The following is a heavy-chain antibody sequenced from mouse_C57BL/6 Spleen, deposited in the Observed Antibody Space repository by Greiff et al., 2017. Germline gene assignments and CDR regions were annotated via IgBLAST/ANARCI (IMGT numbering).Heavy chain of an antibody. J-gene: IGHJ2*01. D-gene: IGHD2-4*01. Sequence: EVKLMESGGGLVQPGGSMKLSCVASGFTFSNYWMNWVRQSPEKGLEWVAQIRLKSDNYATHYAESVKGRFTISRDDSKSSVYLQMNNLRAEDTGIYYCTDEYDARGYWGQGTTLTVSS. V-gene: IGHV6-3*01. CDR1: GFTFSNYW. CDR2: IRLKSDNYAT. CDR3: TDEYDARGY.